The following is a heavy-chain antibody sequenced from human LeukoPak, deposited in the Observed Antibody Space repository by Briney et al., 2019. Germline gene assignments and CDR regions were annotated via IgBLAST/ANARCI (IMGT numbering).Heavy chain of an antibody. Sequence: SVKVSCKASGGTFSRYGISWVRQAPGQGLEWMGGIIPISGTANYAQKFQGRVTITADESTSTAYMELSSLRSEDTAMYYCATYCSSATCYIWGYYFDYWGQGTLVTVSS. J-gene: IGHJ4*02. D-gene: IGHD2-2*01. CDR3: ATYCSSATCYIWGYYFDY. CDR1: GGTFSRYG. V-gene: IGHV1-69*01. CDR2: IIPISGTA.